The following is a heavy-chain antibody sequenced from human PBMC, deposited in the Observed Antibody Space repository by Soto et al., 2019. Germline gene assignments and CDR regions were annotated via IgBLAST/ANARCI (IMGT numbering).Heavy chain of an antibody. CDR2: IHHSGST. CDR3: ARQVFGQLPGRVDV. Sequence: QVQLQESGPGLVKPSETLSLTCSVSGGSITSHYCSWFRQPPGKGLEWIGFIHHSGSTSYNPSLKSRDTMSVHKPKNLFSLKVNSVTAPDTALYSCARQVFGQLPGRVDVWGPGTTVTVSS. J-gene: IGHJ6*02. CDR1: GGSITSHY. D-gene: IGHD3-10*02. V-gene: IGHV4-59*08.